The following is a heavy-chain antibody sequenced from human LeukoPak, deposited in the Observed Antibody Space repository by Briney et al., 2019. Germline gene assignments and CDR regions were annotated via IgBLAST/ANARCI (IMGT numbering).Heavy chain of an antibody. D-gene: IGHD4-17*01. CDR2: ISSSSSTI. Sequence: PGGSLRLSCAASGFTFSSYSMNWVRQAPGKGLEWVSYISSSSSTIYYADSVKGRFTISRDNAKNSLYLQMNSLRDEDTAVYYCARGYDYGDRGYYLDYWGQGTLVTVSS. CDR3: ARGYDYGDRGYYLDY. V-gene: IGHV3-48*02. J-gene: IGHJ4*02. CDR1: GFTFSSYS.